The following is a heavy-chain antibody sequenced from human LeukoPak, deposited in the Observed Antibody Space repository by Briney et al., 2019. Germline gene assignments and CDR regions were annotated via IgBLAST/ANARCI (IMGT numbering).Heavy chain of an antibody. CDR1: GGSISSYY. CDR3: ARRGTGGRSFDI. CDR2: ISYSGST. J-gene: IGHJ3*02. Sequence: KPSETLSLTCTVSGGSISSYYWSWIRQPPGKGLEWIGYISYSGSTNFNPSLKSRVTISVDTSKNQFSLNLSSVTAADTAVYYCARRGTGGRSFDIWGQGTMVTVSS. D-gene: IGHD2-8*02. V-gene: IGHV4-59*01.